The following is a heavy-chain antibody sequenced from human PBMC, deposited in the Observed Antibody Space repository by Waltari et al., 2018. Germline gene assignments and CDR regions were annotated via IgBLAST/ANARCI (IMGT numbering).Heavy chain of an antibody. J-gene: IGHJ3*02. V-gene: IGHV1-2*06. Sequence: QVQLVQSGAEVKKPGASVKVSCKASGYTFTGYYMHWVRQAPGQGLEWMGRINPNSGGTNYAQKFQGRVTMTRDTSISTAYMELSRLRSDDTAVYYCARGGVGIQLWLLYAFDIWGQGTMVTVSS. CDR1: GYTFTGYY. D-gene: IGHD5-18*01. CDR2: INPNSGGT. CDR3: ARGGVGIQLWLLYAFDI.